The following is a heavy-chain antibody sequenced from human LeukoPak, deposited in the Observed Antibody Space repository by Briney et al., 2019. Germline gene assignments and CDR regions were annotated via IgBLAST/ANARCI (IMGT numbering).Heavy chain of an antibody. CDR2: INPNSGGT. CDR1: GYTFTGYY. J-gene: IGHJ4*02. CDR3: ARSYYDSSGYYLRDEPVNYFDY. Sequence: GASVKVSCKASGYTFTGYYMHWVRQAPGQGLEWMGWINPNSGGTNYAQKFQGRVTMTRDTSISTAYMELSRLRSEDTAVYYCARSYYDSSGYYLRDEPVNYFDYWGQGTLVTVSS. V-gene: IGHV1-2*02. D-gene: IGHD3-22*01.